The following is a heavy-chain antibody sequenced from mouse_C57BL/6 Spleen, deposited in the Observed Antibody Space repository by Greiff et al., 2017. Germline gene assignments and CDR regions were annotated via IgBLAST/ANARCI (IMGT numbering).Heavy chain of an antibody. CDR1: GYTFTSYW. Sequence: QVQLQQSDAELVKPGASVKMSCKASGYTFTSYWITWVKQRPGQGLEWIGDIYPGSGSTNYNEKFKSKATLTVDTSSSTAYMQLSSLTSEDSAVYYWARTFDYGSSYLDYWGQGTTLTVSS. D-gene: IGHD1-1*01. J-gene: IGHJ2*01. V-gene: IGHV1-55*01. CDR3: ARTFDYGSSYLDY. CDR2: IYPGSGST.